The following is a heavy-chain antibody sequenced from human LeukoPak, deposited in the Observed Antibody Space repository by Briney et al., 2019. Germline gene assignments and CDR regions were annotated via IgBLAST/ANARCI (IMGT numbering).Heavy chain of an antibody. CDR1: GYSFNNYD. Sequence: ASVKVCCKTSGYSFNNYDITWVRQAPGQGLEWVGRITPYSGNTHYAQNLRGRVTVTTDTSTTTAYLELENLRSDDTAVYYCARGGPYEGVGYWGQGTLVIVSA. CDR2: ITPYSGNT. CDR3: ARGGPYEGVGY. J-gene: IGHJ4*02. D-gene: IGHD5-12*01. V-gene: IGHV1-18*01.